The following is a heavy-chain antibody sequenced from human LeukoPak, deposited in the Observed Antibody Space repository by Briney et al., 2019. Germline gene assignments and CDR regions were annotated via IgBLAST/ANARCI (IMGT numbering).Heavy chain of an antibody. Sequence: SGPALVKPTQTLTLTCTFSGFSLSTSGMCVSWIRQPPGKALEWLARIDWDDDKYYSTSLKTRLTISKDTSKNQVVLTMTNMDPVDTATYYCARIAHSSSWYPGRPYYFDYWGQGTLVTVSS. CDR2: IDWDDDK. D-gene: IGHD6-13*01. CDR1: GFSLSTSGMC. CDR3: ARIAHSSSWYPGRPYYFDY. V-gene: IGHV2-70*11. J-gene: IGHJ4*02.